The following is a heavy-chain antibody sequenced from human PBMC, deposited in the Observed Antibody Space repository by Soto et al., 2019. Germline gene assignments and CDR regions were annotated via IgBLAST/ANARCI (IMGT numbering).Heavy chain of an antibody. V-gene: IGHV5-51*01. J-gene: IGHJ5*02. D-gene: IGHD4-17*01. CDR2: IYPGDSGT. CDR1: GYTFTNYW. CDR3: ARSGRSGLRWLDFFDP. Sequence: GESLKISCKASGYTFTNYWIVWVRQVPGKGLEWMGLIYPGDSGTRYNPSFQGQVTIPADKSTSAAYLQWNSLMASDTAIYYCARSGRSGLRWLDFFDPWGQGTRVTVSS.